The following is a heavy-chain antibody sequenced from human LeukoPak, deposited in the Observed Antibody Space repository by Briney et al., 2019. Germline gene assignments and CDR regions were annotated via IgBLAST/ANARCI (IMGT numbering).Heavy chain of an antibody. Sequence: PGGSLRLSCEASGFPVGSYYLTWVRQAPGKGLEWVSAIYKGGTTYCADSVKGRFTVSGDNSKNSFSLQMNSLSADDTAVYYCARGSGDILTGYSGMDVWGQGTTVTVSS. V-gene: IGHV3-53*01. CDR2: IYKGGTT. D-gene: IGHD3-9*01. CDR3: ARGSGDILTGYSGMDV. J-gene: IGHJ6*02. CDR1: GFPVGSYY.